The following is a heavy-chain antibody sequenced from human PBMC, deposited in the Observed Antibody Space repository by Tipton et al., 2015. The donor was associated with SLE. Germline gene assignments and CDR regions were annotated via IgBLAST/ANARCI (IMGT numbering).Heavy chain of an antibody. D-gene: IGHD3-16*01. CDR1: GGSISSHY. J-gene: IGHJ4*02. CDR3: ARHLGELTFDY. Sequence: TLSLTCTVSGGSISSHYWSWIRQPPGKGLEWIGYVYTSGSTNYNPSLKSRVTISVDTSKNQFSLKLSSVTAADTAVYYCARHLGELTFDYWGQGTLVTVSS. V-gene: IGHV4-4*09. CDR2: VYTSGST.